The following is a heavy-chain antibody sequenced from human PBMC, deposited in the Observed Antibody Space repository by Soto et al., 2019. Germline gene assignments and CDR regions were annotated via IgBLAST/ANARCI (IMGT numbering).Heavy chain of an antibody. CDR1: GGSISSSSYY. D-gene: IGHD4-17*01. CDR2: IYYSGST. V-gene: IGHV4-39*02. CDR3: ARDYGGIAIHFDY. Sequence: SETLSLTCTVSGGSISSSSYYWGWIRQPPGKGLEWIGSIYYSGSTYYNPSLKSRVTISVDTSKNQFSLKLSSVTAADTAVYYCARDYGGIAIHFDYWGQGTLVTVS. J-gene: IGHJ4*02.